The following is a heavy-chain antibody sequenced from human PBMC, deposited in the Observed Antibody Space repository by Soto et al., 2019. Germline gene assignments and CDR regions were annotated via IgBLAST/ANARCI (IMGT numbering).Heavy chain of an antibody. V-gene: IGHV4-39*01. CDR1: GGSISSSSYY. D-gene: IGHD6-6*01. CDR3: ASDSGQLAGDY. Sequence: SQTLSLPCTVSGGSISSSSYYWGWIRQPPGKGLEWIGSIYYSGSTYYNPSLKSRVTISVETSKNQFSLKLSSVTPADTAVYYCASDSGQLAGDYWGQGTLVTVSS. CDR2: IYYSGST. J-gene: IGHJ4*02.